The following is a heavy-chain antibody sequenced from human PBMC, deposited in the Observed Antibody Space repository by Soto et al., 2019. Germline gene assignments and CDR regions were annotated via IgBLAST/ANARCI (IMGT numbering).Heavy chain of an antibody. J-gene: IGHJ4*02. CDR3: ARPDGATCNVRY. Sequence: DVQLLEAGGRLVQPGGSLRLSCAASGFTFNAYSLSWVRQAPGKGLEWVSAISTTGGSTYYADSVKGRFTISRDNSQNTLSLQMKSLRAEDTAVYYCARPDGATCNVRYWGQGTLVTVSS. CDR2: ISTTGGST. V-gene: IGHV3-23*01. D-gene: IGHD2-8*02. CDR1: GFTFNAYS.